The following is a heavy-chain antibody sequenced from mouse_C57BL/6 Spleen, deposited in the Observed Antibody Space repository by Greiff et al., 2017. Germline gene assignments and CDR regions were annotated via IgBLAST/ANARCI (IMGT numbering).Heavy chain of an antibody. CDR3: TEDGPNSGAMDY. CDR2: IDPETGGT. D-gene: IGHD2-3*01. V-gene: IGHV1-15*01. J-gene: IGHJ4*01. CDR1: GYTFTDYE. Sequence: VQLQQSGAELVRPGASVTLSCKASGYTFTDYEMHWVQQTPVHGLEWIGAIDPETGGTAYNQKVKGKAILPADKSSSTAYMELRSLTSEDSAVYYCTEDGPNSGAMDYWGKGTSVTVSS.